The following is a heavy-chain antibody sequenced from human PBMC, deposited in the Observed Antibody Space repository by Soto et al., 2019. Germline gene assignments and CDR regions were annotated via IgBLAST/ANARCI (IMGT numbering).Heavy chain of an antibody. J-gene: IGHJ4*02. CDR2: IYYSGST. CDR1: GGSISSSSYC. CDR3: ARRSSGLDY. V-gene: IGHV4-39*01. Sequence: SETLSLTCTVSGGSISSSSYCWGWIRQPPGKGLEWIGSIYYSGSTYYNPSLKSRVTISVDTSKNQFSLKLSSVTAADTAVYYCARRSSGLDYWGQGTLVTVSS. D-gene: IGHD3-22*01.